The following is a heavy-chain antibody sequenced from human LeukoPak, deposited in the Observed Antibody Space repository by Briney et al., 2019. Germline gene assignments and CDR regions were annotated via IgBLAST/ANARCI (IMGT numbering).Heavy chain of an antibody. CDR2: IYCTGAT. V-gene: IGHV4-59*01. D-gene: IGHD5-18*01. J-gene: IGHJ4*02. CDR3: ARAGYSYGTGYYFDY. Sequence: KPSETLSLTCTVSGGSISSYYWSWIRLPPGKGLERIGYIYCTGATYYNPSLKSRVTISLDTSKNQFSLKLSSVTAADAAVYYCARAGYSYGTGYYFDYWGQGALVTVSS. CDR1: GGSISSYY.